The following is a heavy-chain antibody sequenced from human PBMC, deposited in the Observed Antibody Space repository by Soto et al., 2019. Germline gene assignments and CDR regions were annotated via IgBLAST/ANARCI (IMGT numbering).Heavy chain of an antibody. J-gene: IGHJ4*02. V-gene: IGHV3-7*01. D-gene: IGHD3-16*02. CDR3: ARSGSQLYYDYIWGSYPRYYFDY. CDR2: IKQDGSEK. CDR1: GFTFSSYW. Sequence: GGSLRLSCVASGFTFSSYWMSWVRQAPGKGLEWVANIKQDGSEKYYVDSVKGRFTISRDNAKNSLYLQMNSLRAEDTAVYYCARSGSQLYYDYIWGSYPRYYFDYWGQGTLVTVSS.